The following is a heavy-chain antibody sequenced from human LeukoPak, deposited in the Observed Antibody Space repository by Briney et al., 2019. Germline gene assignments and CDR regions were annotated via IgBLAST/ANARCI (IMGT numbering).Heavy chain of an antibody. CDR3: ARLLGNDWQQRYNWSEP. CDR2: IYYSGSS. Sequence: SETLSLTCTVSGGSISSSSYYWGCIRQPPGQGLEWIGSIYYSGSSYYNPSLKSRVTISVDTSKNQFSLKLSSVTAADTAVYYCARLLGNDWQQRYNWSEPSGERALVTVSS. D-gene: IGHD3-9*01. J-gene: IGHJ5*02. CDR1: GGSISSSSYY. V-gene: IGHV4-39*01.